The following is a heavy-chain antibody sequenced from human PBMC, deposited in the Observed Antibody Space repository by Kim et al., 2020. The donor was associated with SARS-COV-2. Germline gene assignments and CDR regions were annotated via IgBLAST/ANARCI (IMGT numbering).Heavy chain of an antibody. V-gene: IGHV4-59*01. CDR1: GGSISSYY. CDR3: ARDTPSGSYGLDY. J-gene: IGHJ4*02. CDR2: IYYSGST. Sequence: SETLSLTCTVSGGSISSYYWSWIRQPPGKGLEWIGYIYYSGSTNYNPSLKSRVTISVDTSKNQFSLKLSSVTAADTAVYYCARDTPSGSYGLDYWGQGTL. D-gene: IGHD1-26*01.